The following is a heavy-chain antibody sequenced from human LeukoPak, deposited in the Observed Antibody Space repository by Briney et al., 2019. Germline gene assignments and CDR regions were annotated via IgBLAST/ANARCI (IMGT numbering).Heavy chain of an antibody. V-gene: IGHV3-7*01. Sequence: GGSLRLSCAASGFTFSSYWMSWVRQAPGKGLEWVANTKQDGSEKYYVDSVKGRFTISRDNAKNSLYLQMNSLRAEDTAVYYCARVNYDFWSGYYYSNDYWGQGTLVTVSS. CDR3: ARVNYDFWSGYYYSNDY. D-gene: IGHD3-3*01. CDR1: GFTFSSYW. J-gene: IGHJ4*02. CDR2: TKQDGSEK.